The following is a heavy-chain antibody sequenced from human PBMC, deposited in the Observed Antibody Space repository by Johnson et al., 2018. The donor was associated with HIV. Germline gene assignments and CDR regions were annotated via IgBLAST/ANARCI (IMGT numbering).Heavy chain of an antibody. D-gene: IGHD1-26*01. CDR1: GFTFRSYG. Sequence: EVQLLESGGGVVQPGRSLRLSCAASGFTFRSYGMHWVRQAPGKGLEWVAANSGSGGGKYYADSVKGRFTTSRDHSKNTLYLQMNSRRAADTAGYYCAREAGVVGAIKDAFDIWGQGTMVTVSS. CDR3: AREAGVVGAIKDAFDI. V-gene: IGHV3-23*01. CDR2: NSGSGGGK. J-gene: IGHJ3*02.